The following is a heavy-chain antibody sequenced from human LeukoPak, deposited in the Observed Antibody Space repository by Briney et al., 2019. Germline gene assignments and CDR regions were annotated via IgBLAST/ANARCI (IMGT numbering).Heavy chain of an antibody. CDR1: GGSMSSYY. CDR3: ARGYSSGWYRGWFDP. J-gene: IGHJ5*02. D-gene: IGHD6-19*01. V-gene: IGHV4-59*01. CDR2: IRYNGNT. Sequence: PSETLSLTCTVSGGSMSSYYWNWIRQPPGKGLEWIGHIRYNGNTNYNPSLKSGVTISVDTSKNQFSLKLSSVTAADTAVYYCARGYSSGWYRGWFDPWGQGTLVIVSS.